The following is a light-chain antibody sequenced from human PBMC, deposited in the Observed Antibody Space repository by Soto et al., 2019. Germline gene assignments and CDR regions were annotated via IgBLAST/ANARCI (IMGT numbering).Light chain of an antibody. CDR3: CSYVGANV. Sequence: QSVLTQPASVCGSPGQSITISCTGTSGGVGSYTLVSWYQQHPGKAPKLLIYEGIKRPSGVSSRFSGSKSGNTASLTISGLQAEDEADYYCCSYVGANVFGGGTKVTVL. CDR2: EGI. J-gene: IGLJ3*02. CDR1: SGGVGSYTL. V-gene: IGLV2-23*01.